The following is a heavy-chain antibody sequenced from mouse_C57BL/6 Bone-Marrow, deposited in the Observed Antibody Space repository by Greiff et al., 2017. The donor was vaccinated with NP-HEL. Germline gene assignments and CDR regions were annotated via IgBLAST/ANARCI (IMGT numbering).Heavy chain of an antibody. CDR1: GFNIKDDY. CDR2: IDPENGDT. CDR3: TKGGSSIFDY. D-gene: IGHD1-1*01. Sequence: VQLKQSGAELVRPGASVKLSCTASGFNIKDDYMHWVKQRPEQGLEWIGWIDPENGDTEYASKFQGKATITADTSSNTAYLQLSSLTSEDTAVYYCTKGGSSIFDYWGQGTTLTVSS. J-gene: IGHJ2*01. V-gene: IGHV14-4*01.